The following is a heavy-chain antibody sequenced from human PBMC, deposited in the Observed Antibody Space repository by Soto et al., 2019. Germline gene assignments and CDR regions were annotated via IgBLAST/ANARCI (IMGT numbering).Heavy chain of an antibody. D-gene: IGHD2-15*01. Sequence: QVQLVQSGAEVKKPGSSVKVSCKASGGTFSTNPISWVRQAPGQGLEWMGGTGSGTGPGNHAQKFQGRLTITVDKSTSTVSMELSSLSSEDTAVYYCARRDSGGFYRYFASWGQGTLVTVSS. J-gene: IGHJ4*02. V-gene: IGHV1-69*06. CDR3: ARRDSGGFYRYFAS. CDR2: TGSGTGPG. CDR1: GGTFSTNP.